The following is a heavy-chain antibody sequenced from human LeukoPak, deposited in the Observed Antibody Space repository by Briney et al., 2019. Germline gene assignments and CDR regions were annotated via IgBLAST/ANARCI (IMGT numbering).Heavy chain of an antibody. V-gene: IGHV4-34*01. D-gene: IGHD6-6*01. CDR2: INHSGST. J-gene: IGHJ3*02. Sequence: KPSETLSLTCAVYGGSFSGYYWSWIRQPPGKGLEWIGEINHSGSTNYNPSLKSRVTISVDTSKNQFSLKLSSVTAADTAVYYCARGRSIGARRGAFDIWGQGTMVSVSS. CDR1: GGSFSGYY. CDR3: ARGRSIGARRGAFDI.